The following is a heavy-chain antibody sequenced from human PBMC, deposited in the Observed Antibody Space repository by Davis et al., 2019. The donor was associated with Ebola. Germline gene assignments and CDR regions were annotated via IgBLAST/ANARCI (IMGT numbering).Heavy chain of an antibody. Sequence: SETLSLTCTVSGGSISSSSYYWGWIRQPPGKGLEWIGSIYYSGSTYYNPSLKSRVTISVDTSKNQFSLKLNSMTAADTALYYCARRGSGWSHWGQGTLVTVSS. CDR3: ARRGSGWSH. V-gene: IGHV4-39*01. CDR2: IYYSGST. J-gene: IGHJ4*02. CDR1: GGSISSSSYY. D-gene: IGHD6-19*01.